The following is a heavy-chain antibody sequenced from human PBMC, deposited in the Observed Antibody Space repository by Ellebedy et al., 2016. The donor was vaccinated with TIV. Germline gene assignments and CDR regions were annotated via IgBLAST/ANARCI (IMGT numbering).Heavy chain of an antibody. CDR3: ARGRGRTTFAY. V-gene: IGHV4-30-2*01. D-gene: IGHD1-1*01. Sequence: MPSETLSLTCDISGGYISSTSYSWNWIRQPPGKGLEWIGYIYHSGNSFYNPSLKSRVTMSVDKSKNQFSLKMNSVTAADTAVYYCARGRGRTTFAYWGQGAQVIVSS. J-gene: IGHJ4*02. CDR2: IYHSGNS. CDR1: GGYISSTSYS.